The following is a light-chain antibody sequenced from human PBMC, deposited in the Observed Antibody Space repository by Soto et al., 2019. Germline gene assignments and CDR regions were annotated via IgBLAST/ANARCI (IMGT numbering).Light chain of an antibody. CDR2: GAS. CDR1: QSVSSN. Sequence: EIVMTQSAASLSVSPGERATLSYRASQSVSSNLAWYQQKAGQAPRLLINGASTRATGIPARFSGSGSGTEFTLTISSLQSEDFAVYYCQQYNNWPPMYTFGQGTKLEIK. V-gene: IGKV3-15*01. CDR3: QQYNNWPPMYT. J-gene: IGKJ2*01.